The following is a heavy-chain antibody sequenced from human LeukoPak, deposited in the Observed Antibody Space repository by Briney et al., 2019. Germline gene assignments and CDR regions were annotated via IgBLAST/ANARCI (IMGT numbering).Heavy chain of an antibody. CDR1: NGSISSGEYY. J-gene: IGHJ4*02. D-gene: IGHD3-10*02. Sequence: PSETLSLTCAISNGSISSGEYYWTWIRQPPGKGLEWIGYIYVNGRTDYNPSLRSRVTISTGTSKDQFSLTLSSVTAADTAVYYCARFYCFGRGFDYYWGQGALVTVSS. V-gene: IGHV4-30-4*01. CDR2: IYVNGRT. CDR3: ARFYCFGRGFDYY.